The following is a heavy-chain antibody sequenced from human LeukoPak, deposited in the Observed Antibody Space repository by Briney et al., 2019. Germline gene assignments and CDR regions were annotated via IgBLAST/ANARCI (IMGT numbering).Heavy chain of an antibody. CDR1: GGSISSYY. D-gene: IGHD6-19*01. CDR2: IYYSGST. V-gene: IGHV4-59*01. J-gene: IGHJ4*02. Sequence: SETLSLTCTVSGGSISSYYWSWLRQPPGKGLEWIGYIYYSGSTNYNPSLKSRVTISVDTSKNQFSLKLSSVTAADTAVYYCARETGYSSGWYVYWGQGTLVTVSS. CDR3: ARETGYSSGWYVY.